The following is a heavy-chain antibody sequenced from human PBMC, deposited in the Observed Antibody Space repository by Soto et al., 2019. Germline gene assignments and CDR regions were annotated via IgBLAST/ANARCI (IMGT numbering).Heavy chain of an antibody. V-gene: IGHV5-10-1*01. Sequence: LGESLRISCKGSGYSFTSYWISWVRQMPGKGLEWMGRIDPSDSYTNYSPSFQGHVTISAANSISTAYLQWSSLKASDTAVYYCARHRPPWYFDWLTWGQGTMVTVSS. CDR2: IDPSDSYT. CDR1: GYSFTSYW. J-gene: IGHJ3*01. CDR3: ARHRPPWYFDWLT. D-gene: IGHD3-9*01.